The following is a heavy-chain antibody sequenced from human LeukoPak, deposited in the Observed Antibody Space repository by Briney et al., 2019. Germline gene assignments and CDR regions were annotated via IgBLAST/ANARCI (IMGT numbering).Heavy chain of an antibody. J-gene: IGHJ5*02. CDR1: GGSFSGYY. CDR2: INHSGST. CDR3: ATASGSTDNWFDP. V-gene: IGHV4-34*01. D-gene: IGHD1-26*01. Sequence: SETLSLTCAVYGGSFSGYYWSWLRQPPGKGLEWIGEINHSGSTNYNPSLKSRVTISVDTSKDQFSLKLSSVTAADTAVYYCATASGSTDNWFDPWGQGTLVTVSS.